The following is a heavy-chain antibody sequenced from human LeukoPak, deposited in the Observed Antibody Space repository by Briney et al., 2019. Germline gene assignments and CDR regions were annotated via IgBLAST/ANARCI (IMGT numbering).Heavy chain of an antibody. J-gene: IGHJ4*02. D-gene: IGHD5-24*01. CDR2: IYPGNSDT. CDR3: ARHGRLEMATTDIDY. CDR1: GYTFTNYW. V-gene: IGHV5-51*01. Sequence: GESLKISCKGSGYTFTNYWIGWVRQMPGKGPEWMGIIYPGNSDTRYSPSFQGRVTISAAKSINTAYLQWSSLKASDTAIYYCARHGRLEMATTDIDYGGQGTLVTVSS.